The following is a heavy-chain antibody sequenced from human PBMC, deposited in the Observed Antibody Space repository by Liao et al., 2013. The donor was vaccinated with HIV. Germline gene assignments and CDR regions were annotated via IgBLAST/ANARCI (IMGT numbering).Heavy chain of an antibody. J-gene: IGHJ1*01. V-gene: IGHV4-61*02. CDR3: ARSSDFYGSRRFVXWANGRIGXRPLLASTNGTDSSFPFQ. CDR1: GGSISSGSHY. D-gene: IGHD2/OR15-2a*01. CDR2: IYVSGST. Sequence: QLQLQESGPGLVRPSETLSLTCTVSGGSISSGSHYCSWIRQPAGKGLEWIGRIYVSGSTTXNPSLKSRVTMYVDKSKNQFSLKLTSLSAADTAVYYCARSSDFYGSRRFVXWANGRIGXRPLLASTNGTDSSFPFQ.